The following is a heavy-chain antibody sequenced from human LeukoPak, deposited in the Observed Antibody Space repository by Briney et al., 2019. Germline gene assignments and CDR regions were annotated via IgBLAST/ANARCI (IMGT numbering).Heavy chain of an antibody. CDR1: GYSISSGYY. J-gene: IGHJ4*02. CDR2: IYHSGST. D-gene: IGHD3-10*01. Sequence: SETLSLTCTVSGYSISSGYYWGWIRQPPGKGLEWIGSIYHSGSTYYNPSLKSRVTISVDTSKNQFSLKLNSVTAADTAVYYCASSAESDYFDYWGQGTLVTVSS. CDR3: ASSAESDYFDY. V-gene: IGHV4-38-2*02.